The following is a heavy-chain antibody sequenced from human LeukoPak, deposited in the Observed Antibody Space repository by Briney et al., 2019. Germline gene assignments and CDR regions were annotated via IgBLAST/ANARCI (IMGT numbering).Heavy chain of an antibody. CDR1: GGTFSSYA. CDR3: AAGGSSWYGYYYYMDV. D-gene: IGHD6-13*01. J-gene: IGHJ6*03. Sequence: VASVKVSCKASGGTFSSYAISWVRQAPGQGLEWMGGIIPIFGTANYAQKFQGRVTITTDESTSTAYMELSSLRSEDTAVYYRAAGGSSWYGYYYYMDVWGKGTTVTVSS. V-gene: IGHV1-69*05. CDR2: IIPIFGTA.